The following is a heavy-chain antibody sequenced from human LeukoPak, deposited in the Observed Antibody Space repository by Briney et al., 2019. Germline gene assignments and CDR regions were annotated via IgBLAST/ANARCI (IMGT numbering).Heavy chain of an antibody. CDR3: AKLWLSRPTGDSPF. CDR1: GFTFSSYA. Sequence: PGGSLRLSCTASGFTFSSYAMSWVRQAPGKGLEWVSAISSSGGSTYYADSVKGRFTISRDNSKNTLYLQMNSLRAEDTAVYYCAKLWLSRPTGDSPFWGQESLVTVSS. J-gene: IGHJ4*02. CDR2: ISSSGGST. D-gene: IGHD2-21*02. V-gene: IGHV3-23*01.